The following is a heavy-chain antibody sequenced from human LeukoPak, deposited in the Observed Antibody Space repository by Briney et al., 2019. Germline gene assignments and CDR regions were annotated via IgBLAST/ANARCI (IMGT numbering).Heavy chain of an antibody. CDR1: GFTFSSYA. J-gene: IGHJ4*02. CDR2: ISGSGGST. D-gene: IGHD2-2*01. CDR3: AKDPVVVVPAAMRVWGGFDY. V-gene: IGHV3-23*01. Sequence: GGSLRLSCAASGFTFSSYAMSWVRQAPGKGLEWVSAISGSGGSTYYADSVKGRFTISRDNSKNTLYLQMNSLRAEDTAVYYCAKDPVVVVPAAMRVWGGFDYWGQGTLVTVSS.